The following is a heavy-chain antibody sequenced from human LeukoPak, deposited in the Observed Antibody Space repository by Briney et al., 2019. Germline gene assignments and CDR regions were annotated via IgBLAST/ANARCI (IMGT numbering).Heavy chain of an antibody. Sequence: QAGGSLRLSCAASGFTFSSYGMHWVRQAPGKGLEWVAFIRYDGSNKYYADSVKGRFTISRDNSKNTLYLQMNSLRAEDTAVYYCAKDRCSSTSCYIYYWGQGTLVTVSS. V-gene: IGHV3-30*02. CDR2: IRYDGSNK. D-gene: IGHD2-2*02. J-gene: IGHJ4*02. CDR3: AKDRCSSTSCYIYY. CDR1: GFTFSSYG.